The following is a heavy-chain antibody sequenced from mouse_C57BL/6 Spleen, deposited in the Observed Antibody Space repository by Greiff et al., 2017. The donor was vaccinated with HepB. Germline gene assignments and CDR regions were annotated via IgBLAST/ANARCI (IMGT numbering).Heavy chain of an antibody. Sequence: QVQLQQSGAELVKPGASVKMSCKASGYTFTSYWITWVKQRPGQGLEWIGDIYPGSGSTNYNEKFKSKATLTVDTSSSTAYMQLSSLTSEDSAVYYCARRMGGYGYDGRAMDYWGQGTSVTVSS. CDR1: GYTFTSYW. V-gene: IGHV1-55*01. J-gene: IGHJ4*01. D-gene: IGHD2-2*01. CDR3: ARRMGGYGYDGRAMDY. CDR2: IYPGSGST.